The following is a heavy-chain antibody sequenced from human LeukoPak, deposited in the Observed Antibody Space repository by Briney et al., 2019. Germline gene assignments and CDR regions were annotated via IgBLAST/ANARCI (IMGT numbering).Heavy chain of an antibody. CDR3: AKEVPDYYDSSGYYPSFDY. V-gene: IGHV3-21*04. D-gene: IGHD3-22*01. J-gene: IGHJ4*02. CDR2: ISSSSSYI. CDR1: GFTFSSYS. Sequence: AGGSLRLSCAASGFTFSSYSMNWVRQAPGKGLEWVSSISSSSSYIYYADSVKGRFTISRDNSKNTLYLQMNSLRAEDTAVYYCAKEVPDYYDSSGYYPSFDYWGQGTLVTVTS.